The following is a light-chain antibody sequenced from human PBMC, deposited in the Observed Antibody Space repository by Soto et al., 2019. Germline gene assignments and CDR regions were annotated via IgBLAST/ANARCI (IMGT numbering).Light chain of an antibody. V-gene: IGKV1-39*01. J-gene: IGKJ1*01. CDR3: QQTDSTPQT. Sequence: DIPMTPSPSSLSASVGDRVTISCRASQSIRNYVSWYQQKPGTAPKLLIRAASTLQSGVPSRFSGSGSGTDFTLPISSLQMEDFATYFCQQTDSTPQTFGQGTNVEI. CDR1: QSIRNY. CDR2: AAS.